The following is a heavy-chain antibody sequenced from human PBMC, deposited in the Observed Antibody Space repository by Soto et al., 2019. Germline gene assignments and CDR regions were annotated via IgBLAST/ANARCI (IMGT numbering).Heavy chain of an antibody. Sequence: QLQLQESGPGLVKPSETLSLTCSLSGGSISSTFYYWGWIRQPPGKGLEWIGSIYYSGTTFYNAYPKGRVTISVDTSKNHFSLRLTSVTATDTAVYFCASQKWELPKWFDPWGQGTLVTVSS. D-gene: IGHD1-26*01. CDR2: IYYSGTT. V-gene: IGHV4-39*01. CDR1: GGSISSTFYY. J-gene: IGHJ5*02. CDR3: ASQKWELPKWFDP.